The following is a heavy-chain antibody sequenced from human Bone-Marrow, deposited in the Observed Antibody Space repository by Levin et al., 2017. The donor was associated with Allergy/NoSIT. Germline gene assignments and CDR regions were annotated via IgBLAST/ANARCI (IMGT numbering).Heavy chain of an antibody. V-gene: IGHV4-39*01. J-gene: IGHJ4*02. D-gene: IGHD2-21*01. CDR3: ARLHASATRIDFDY. Sequence: SQTLSLTCTVSGGSISGDYWAWIRQPPGKGLEWIGNVFYNGNTYYNPSPKRRLTIFVDTSQNQFSLQLKSMSAADTAVYFCARLHASATRIDFDYWGQGALVTVSS. CDR1: GGSISGDY. CDR2: VFYNGNT.